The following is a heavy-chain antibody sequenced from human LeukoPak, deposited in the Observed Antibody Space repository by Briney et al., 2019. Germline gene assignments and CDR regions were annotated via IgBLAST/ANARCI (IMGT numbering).Heavy chain of an antibody. V-gene: IGHV1-18*01. CDR1: GYTFTSYG. CDR3: AGTLGYCSGGSCYYDY. Sequence: ASVKVSCKASGYTFTSYGISWVRQAPGQGLECVGWISAYNGNTNYAQKLQGRVTMTTHTSTSTAYMELRSLRSDDTAVYYCAGTLGYCSGGSCYYDYWGQGTLVTVSS. D-gene: IGHD2-15*01. CDR2: ISAYNGNT. J-gene: IGHJ4*02.